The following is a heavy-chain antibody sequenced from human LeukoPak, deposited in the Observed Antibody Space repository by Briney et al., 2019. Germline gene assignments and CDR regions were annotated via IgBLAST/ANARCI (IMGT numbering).Heavy chain of an antibody. CDR2: IYSGGST. D-gene: IGHD3-3*01. J-gene: IGHJ4*02. V-gene: IGHV3-53*01. Sequence: GGSLRLSCAASGFTVSSNYMSWVRQAPGKGLEWVSVIYSGGSTYYADSVKGRFTISTDNAKNSLYLQMNSLRAEDTAVYYCARDAYYDFWSGYPRYFDYWGQGTLVTVSS. CDR3: ARDAYYDFWSGYPRYFDY. CDR1: GFTVSSNY.